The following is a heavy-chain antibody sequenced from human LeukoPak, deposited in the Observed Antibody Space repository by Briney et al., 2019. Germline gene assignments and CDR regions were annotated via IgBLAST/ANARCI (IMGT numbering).Heavy chain of an antibody. D-gene: IGHD1-1*01. CDR3: ARDTKGHYYYYCMDV. CDR1: GYTFTGYY. V-gene: IGHV1-2*02. J-gene: IGHJ6*03. Sequence: ASVKVSCKASGYTFTGYYMHWVRQAPGQGLEWMGWINPNSGGTNYAQKFQGRVTMTRDTSISTAYMELSRLRSDDTAVYYCARDTKGHYYYYCMDVWGKGTMVTVSS. CDR2: INPNSGGT.